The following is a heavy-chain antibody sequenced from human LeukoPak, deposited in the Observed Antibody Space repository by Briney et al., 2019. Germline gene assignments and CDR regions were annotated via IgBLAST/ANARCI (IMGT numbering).Heavy chain of an antibody. V-gene: IGHV3-13*01. CDR3: AREEVAGHFDY. CDR1: GFTFSSYD. CDR2: IGTAGDT. D-gene: IGHD6-19*01. Sequence: GGSLRLSCAASGFTFSSYDMHWVRQATGKGLDWVSAIGTAGDTYYPGSVKGRFTISRENAKNSLYLQMNSLRAGDTAVYYCAREEVAGHFDYWGQGTLVTVSS. J-gene: IGHJ4*02.